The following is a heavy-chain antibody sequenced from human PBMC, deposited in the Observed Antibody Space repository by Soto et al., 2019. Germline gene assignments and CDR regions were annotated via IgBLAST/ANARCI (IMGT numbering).Heavy chain of an antibody. J-gene: IGHJ3*02. CDR3: ARALRYFEKDEPSDAFDI. V-gene: IGHV1-69*02. CDR1: GGTFSSYT. D-gene: IGHD3-9*01. CDR2: IIPILGIA. Sequence: GASVKVSCKASGGTFSSYTISWVRQAPGQGLEWMGRIIPILGIANYAQKFQGRVTITADKSTSTAYMELSSLRSEDTAVYYCARALRYFEKDEPSDAFDIWGQGTMVTVSS.